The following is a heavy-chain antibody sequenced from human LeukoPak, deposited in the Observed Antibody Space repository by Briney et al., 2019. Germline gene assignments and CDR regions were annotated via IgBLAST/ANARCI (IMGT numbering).Heavy chain of an antibody. J-gene: IGHJ3*02. CDR3: ARGGGDNWNFRAFDI. Sequence: TSETLSLTCTVSGGSISSSSYYWGWIRQPPGKGLEWIGSIYYSGKTYYNPSLQSRVTISLDTSKNQFSLNVSSVTAADTAVYYCARGGGDNWNFRAFDIWGQGTMVTVSS. CDR2: IYYSGKT. D-gene: IGHD1-7*01. V-gene: IGHV4-39*07. CDR1: GGSISSSSYY.